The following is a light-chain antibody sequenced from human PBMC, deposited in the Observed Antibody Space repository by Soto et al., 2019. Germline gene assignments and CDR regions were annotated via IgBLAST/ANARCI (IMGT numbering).Light chain of an antibody. J-gene: IGKJ1*01. Sequence: ETVLTQSPGTLSLSPGERATLSCRASQTVVNNYLAWYQQKPGQSLRLLIYGASSRATAIPDRFSGSGSGTDFTLTISRLEPDDFAVCFCQQYGRSPLTFGQGTKVDIK. V-gene: IGKV3-20*01. CDR1: QTVVNNY. CDR3: QQYGRSPLT. CDR2: GAS.